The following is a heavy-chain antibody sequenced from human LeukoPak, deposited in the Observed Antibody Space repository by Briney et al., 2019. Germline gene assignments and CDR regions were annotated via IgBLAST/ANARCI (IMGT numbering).Heavy chain of an antibody. CDR2: IYGDGTT. CDR1: GLLVSNNY. CDR3: AKSGGASCFLGSCYHYYMDV. D-gene: IGHD2-2*01. V-gene: IGHV3-53*01. J-gene: IGHJ6*03. Sequence: GGSLRLSCAASGLLVSNNYMSWVRQAPGTGLEWVSGIYGDGTTYYADSVKGRFTISRDNSKNTVNLQLNSLTVEDTAVYYCAKSGGASCFLGSCYHYYMDVWGKGTKVTVSS.